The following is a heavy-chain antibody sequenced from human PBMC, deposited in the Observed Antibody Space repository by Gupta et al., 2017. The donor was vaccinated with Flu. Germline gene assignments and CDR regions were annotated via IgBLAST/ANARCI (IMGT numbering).Heavy chain of an antibody. J-gene: IGHJ6*04. Sequence: QVQLHESGPGLVKLSQNLFLSCTVSGASISTGGYYWNWTRQMPWKSLGWIGYIYYSGITDDTPSSKSRVAISVDTSKTKFSRKRSSVTAAESAGYYCARVEPDVGSGSIGSTFHYYGLDVWGKGTTGTVSA. CDR3: ARVEPDVGSGSIGSTFHYYGLDV. CDR2: IYYSGIT. CDR1: GASISTGGYY. D-gene: IGHD3-3*01. V-gene: IGHV4-31*03.